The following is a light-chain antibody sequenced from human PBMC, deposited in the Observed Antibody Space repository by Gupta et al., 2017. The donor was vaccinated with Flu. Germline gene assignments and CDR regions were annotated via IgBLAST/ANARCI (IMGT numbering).Light chain of an antibody. V-gene: IGKV3-20*01. CDR2: GAS. Sequence: EIVLMQSPGTMSLSPGERVTPSCRASQSVTSSYLAWYQQKPGQAPRLLMYGASSRATGIPDRFSGSGFGTDFTLTISRLEPEDFAVYYCQQYSLSPPTFGQGTKVEIK. CDR1: QSVTSSY. CDR3: QQYSLSPPT. J-gene: IGKJ1*01.